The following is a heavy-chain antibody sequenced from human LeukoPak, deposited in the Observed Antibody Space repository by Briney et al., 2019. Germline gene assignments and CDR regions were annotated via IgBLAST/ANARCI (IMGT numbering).Heavy chain of an antibody. Sequence: PSETLSLTCTVSGGSISTYYWNWIRQPPGKGLEWIGYIFYSGRTSYNPSLKSRVTLSVDTSKNWFSLRLTSVTAADTAVYYCARGVVWFYDSSGYLGVEAFDIWGQGTMVTVSS. CDR1: GGSISTYY. CDR2: IFYSGRT. V-gene: IGHV4-59*01. J-gene: IGHJ3*02. CDR3: ARGVVWFYDSSGYLGVEAFDI. D-gene: IGHD3-22*01.